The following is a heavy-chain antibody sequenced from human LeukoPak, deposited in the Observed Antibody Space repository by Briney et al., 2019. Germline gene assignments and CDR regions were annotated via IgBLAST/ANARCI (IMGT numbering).Heavy chain of an antibody. Sequence: SLRLSCAASGFIFDDYAMHWVRQAPGKGLEWVSGISWNSGSIGYADSVKGRFTISRDNAKNSLYLQMNSLRAEDTALYYCALAAAGTDYFDYWGQGTLVTVSS. CDR2: ISWNSGSI. D-gene: IGHD6-13*01. J-gene: IGHJ4*02. CDR3: ALAAAGTDYFDY. V-gene: IGHV3-9*01. CDR1: GFIFDDYA.